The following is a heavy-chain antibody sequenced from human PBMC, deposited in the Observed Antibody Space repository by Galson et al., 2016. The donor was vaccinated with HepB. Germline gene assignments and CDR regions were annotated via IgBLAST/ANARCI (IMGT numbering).Heavy chain of an antibody. D-gene: IGHD2-2*01. CDR1: GFTFRNYG. Sequence: SLRLSCAASGFTFRNYGMTWVRQAPGKGLEGVSSISRSGDSTDYADSVKGRFTISRDNSKNTLSLQMNSLTADDTAIYYCVQGSTAPAVWGKGTTDTVSS. V-gene: IGHV3-23*01. J-gene: IGHJ6*04. CDR2: ISRSGDST. CDR3: VQGSTAPAV.